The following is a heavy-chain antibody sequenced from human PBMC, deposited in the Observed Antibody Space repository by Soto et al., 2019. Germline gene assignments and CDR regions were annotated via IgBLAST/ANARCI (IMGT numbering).Heavy chain of an antibody. CDR3: ATGEQAYNWKEVCAFDI. CDR2: FDPEDGET. CDR1: GYTLTELS. V-gene: IGHV1-24*01. Sequence: ASVKVSCKVSGYTLTELSMHWVRQAPGKGLEWMGGFDPEDGETIYAQKFKGRVTMTEDTSTDTAYMEQSSLRSEDTAVYFFATGEQAYNWKEVCAFDIWGQGTMAT. D-gene: IGHD1-1*01. J-gene: IGHJ3*02.